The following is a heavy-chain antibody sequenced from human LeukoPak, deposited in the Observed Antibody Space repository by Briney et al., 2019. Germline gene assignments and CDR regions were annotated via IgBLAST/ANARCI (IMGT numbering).Heavy chain of an antibody. CDR2: IISSSSYI. CDR3: ARENYDILTGYTQGYFDY. CDR1: GFTFSSYS. J-gene: IGHJ4*03. Sequence: KPGGSLRLSCAASGFTFSSYSMNWVRQPPGKGLEWVSSIISSSSYIYYADSVKGRFTISRDNAKNSLYLQMNSLRAEDTAVYYCARENYDILTGYTQGYFDYWGQGTLVTVSS. V-gene: IGHV3-21*01. D-gene: IGHD3-9*01.